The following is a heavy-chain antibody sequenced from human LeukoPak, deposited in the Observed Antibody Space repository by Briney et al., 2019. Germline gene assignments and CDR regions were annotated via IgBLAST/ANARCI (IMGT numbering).Heavy chain of an antibody. CDR3: AKDPITMVRGVILPIDY. CDR1: GFTFSSYG. V-gene: IGHV3-23*01. J-gene: IGHJ4*02. CDR2: ISGSGGST. Sequence: GGSLRLSCAASGFTFSSYGMSWVRQAPGKGLEWVSAISGSGGSTYYADSVKGRFTISRDNSKNTLYLQMNSLRAEDTAVYYCAKDPITMVRGVILPIDYWGQGTLVTVSS. D-gene: IGHD3-10*01.